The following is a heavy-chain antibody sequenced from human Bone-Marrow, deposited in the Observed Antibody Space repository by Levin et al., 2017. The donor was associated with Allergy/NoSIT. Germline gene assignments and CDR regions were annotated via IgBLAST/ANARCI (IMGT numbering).Heavy chain of an antibody. D-gene: IGHD5-18*01. CDR2: IIPIFGTA. CDR1: GGTFSSYA. J-gene: IGHJ4*02. Sequence: SVKVSCKASGGTFSSYAISWVRQAPGQGLEWMGGIIPIFGTANYAQKFQGRVTITADESTSTAYMELSSLRSEDTAVYYCAIPSRGYSYGPPGLDYWGQGTLVTVSS. CDR3: AIPSRGYSYGPPGLDY. V-gene: IGHV1-69*13.